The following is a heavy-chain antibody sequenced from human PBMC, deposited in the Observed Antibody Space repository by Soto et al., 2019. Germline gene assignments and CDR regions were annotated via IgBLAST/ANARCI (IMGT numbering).Heavy chain of an antibody. D-gene: IGHD6-13*01. CDR3: AKGPYSSTWYHFDY. V-gene: IGHV3-23*01. J-gene: IGHJ4*02. Sequence: PGWSLRLSCAASGFPFSEYAMSWVRKAPGKGLEWVSVIGGDGGSPNYADSVKGRFTVSRDNSRSTLYLQMDSLRAEDTAVYYCAKGPYSSTWYHFDYWGPGTLVTVSS. CDR2: IGGDGGSP. CDR1: GFPFSEYA.